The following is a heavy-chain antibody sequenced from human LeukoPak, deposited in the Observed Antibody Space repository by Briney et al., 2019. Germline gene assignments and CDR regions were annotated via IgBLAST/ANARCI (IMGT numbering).Heavy chain of an antibody. J-gene: IGHJ6*03. Sequence: SETLSLTCTVSGYSISSAYYWGWIRQPPGKGLEWIGSIFHSGSTYYNPSLKSRVTISIDTSNNQFSLRLNSVTAADTAVYYCASLRGMTPVSNLYHYYYVDVWGKGTTVTVSS. D-gene: IGHD4-11*01. CDR2: IFHSGST. CDR3: ASLRGMTPVSNLYHYYYVDV. V-gene: IGHV4-38-2*02. CDR1: GYSISSAYY.